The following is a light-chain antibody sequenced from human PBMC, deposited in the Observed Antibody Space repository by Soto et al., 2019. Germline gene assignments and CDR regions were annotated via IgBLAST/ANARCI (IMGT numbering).Light chain of an antibody. CDR2: AAS. CDR1: QSLSDSY. Sequence: LVLTQSPVTLSLSPGERATISCRASQSLSDSYLSWYQQRLGQPPRLVIYAASTRASDIPDRFSGSGSGTDFTLSISRLEPEDFAVYFCQHYGASPLYTFGQGTRLEIK. V-gene: IGKV3-20*01. CDR3: QHYGASPLYT. J-gene: IGKJ2*01.